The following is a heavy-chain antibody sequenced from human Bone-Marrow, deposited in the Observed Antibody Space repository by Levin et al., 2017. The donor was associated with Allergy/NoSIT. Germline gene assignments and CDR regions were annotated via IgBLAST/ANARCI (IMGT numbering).Heavy chain of an antibody. V-gene: IGHV3-64*02. CDR3: ARGYCSATGCYAGYMDV. CDR2: ISRNGVST. CDR1: GFTFSNYP. Sequence: PGGSLRLSCAASGFTFSNYPMHWVRQAPGKGLDYVSAISRNGVSTYYGDSVKGRFTVSRDNDRNTVYLQMGSLRGDDMAVYYCARGYCSATGCYAGYMDVWGKGTTVTVSS. D-gene: IGHD2-2*01. J-gene: IGHJ6*03.